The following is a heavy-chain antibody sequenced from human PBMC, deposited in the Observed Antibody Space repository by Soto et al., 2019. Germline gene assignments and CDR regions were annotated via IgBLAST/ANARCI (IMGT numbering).Heavy chain of an antibody. CDR1: GFASNNYG. CDR2: ISKSDYT. Sequence: GGSLRLSCTVSGFASNNYGINWVRQAPGKGLEWVSSISKSDYTYYSDSVKGRFAISRDNAKSSVSLQMNTLRVEDTAVYYCAREDSIIIPAVSDFRGQGTLVTVSS. D-gene: IGHD2-2*01. J-gene: IGHJ4*02. CDR3: AREDSIIIPAVSDF. V-gene: IGHV3-21*01.